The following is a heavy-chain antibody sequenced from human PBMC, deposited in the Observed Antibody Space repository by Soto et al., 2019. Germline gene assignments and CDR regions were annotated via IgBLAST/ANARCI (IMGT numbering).Heavy chain of an antibody. CDR3: AKDPTQLRYFDWLFHDAFDI. CDR1: GFTFSSYA. V-gene: IGHV3-23*01. CDR2: ISGSGGST. Sequence: EVQLLESGGGLVQPGGSLRLSCAASGFTFSSYAMSWVRQAPGKGLEWVSAISGSGGSTYYADSVKGRFTISRDNSKNTLYLQMNSLRAEDTAVYYCAKDPTQLRYFDWLFHDAFDIWGQVTMVTVSS. J-gene: IGHJ3*02. D-gene: IGHD3-9*01.